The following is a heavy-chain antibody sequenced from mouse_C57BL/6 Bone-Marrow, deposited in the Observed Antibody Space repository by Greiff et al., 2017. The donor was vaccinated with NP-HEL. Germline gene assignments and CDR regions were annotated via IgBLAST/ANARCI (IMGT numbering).Heavy chain of an antibody. V-gene: IGHV1-15*01. Sequence: QVQLQQSGAELVKPGASVKLSCTASGFNIKDYYMHWVKQTPVHGLEWIGAIDPETGGTAYNQKFKGKAILTADKSSSTAYMELRSLTSEDSAVYYCTRTAWSYYAMDYWGQGTSVTVSS. CDR3: TRTAWSYYAMDY. CDR1: GFNIKDYY. D-gene: IGHD1-2*01. J-gene: IGHJ4*01. CDR2: IDPETGGT.